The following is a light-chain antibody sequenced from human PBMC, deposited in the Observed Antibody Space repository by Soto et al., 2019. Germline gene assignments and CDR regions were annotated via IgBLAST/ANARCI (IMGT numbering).Light chain of an antibody. CDR2: GAS. CDR3: QQYNSYPWT. J-gene: IGKJ1*01. V-gene: IGKV3-15*01. CDR1: QSIRSN. Sequence: EVVMTQSPATLSVSPGERATLSCRASQSIRSNFAWYQQKPGQAPRLLIYGASTRATGVPARFSGSGSGTEFTLTISSLQSEDFATYYCQQYNSYPWTFGQGTKVEIK.